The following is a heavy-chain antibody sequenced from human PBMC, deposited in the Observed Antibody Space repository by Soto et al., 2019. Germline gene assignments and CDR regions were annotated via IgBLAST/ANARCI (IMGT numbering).Heavy chain of an antibody. CDR3: AKEERDSNYYYYYGMDV. CDR2: ISGSGGST. CDR1: GFTFSSYA. D-gene: IGHD4-4*01. J-gene: IGHJ6*02. Sequence: GGSLRLSCAASGFTFSSYAMSWVRQAPGKGLEWVSAISGSGGSTYYADSVKGRFTISRDNSKNTLYLQMNSLRAEDTAVYYCAKEERDSNYYYYYGMDVWGQGTTVTVSS. V-gene: IGHV3-23*01.